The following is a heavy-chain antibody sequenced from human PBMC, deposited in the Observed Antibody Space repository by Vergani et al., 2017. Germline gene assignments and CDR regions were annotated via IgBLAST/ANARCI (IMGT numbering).Heavy chain of an antibody. CDR1: GGTFSSYA. Sequence: QVQLVQSGAEVKKPGSSVMVSCKASGGTFSSYAISWVRQAPGQGLEWMGGIIPIFGTANYAQKFQGRVTITADKSTSTAYMELSSLRSEDTAVYYCARDLLWFGEPGGYFDYWGQGTLVTVSS. CDR2: IIPIFGTA. J-gene: IGHJ4*02. V-gene: IGHV1-69*06. CDR3: ARDLLWFGEPGGYFDY. D-gene: IGHD3-10*01.